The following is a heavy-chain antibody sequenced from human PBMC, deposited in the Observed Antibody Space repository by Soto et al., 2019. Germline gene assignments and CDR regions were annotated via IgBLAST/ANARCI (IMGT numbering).Heavy chain of an antibody. Sequence: EVQLVESGGGLVQPGGSLRLSCAASGFTFSSYEMNWVRQAPGKGLEWVSYISSSGSTIYYADSVKGRFTISRDNAKNSLYLQVNSLRAEDTAVYYGARGGNRYYYYYGMDVWGQGTTVTVSS. CDR3: ARGGNRYYYYYGMDV. D-gene: IGHD3-10*01. CDR1: GFTFSSYE. J-gene: IGHJ6*02. V-gene: IGHV3-48*03. CDR2: ISSSGSTI.